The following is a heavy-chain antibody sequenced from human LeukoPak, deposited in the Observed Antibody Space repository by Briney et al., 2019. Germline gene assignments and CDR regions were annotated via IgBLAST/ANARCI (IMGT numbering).Heavy chain of an antibody. CDR3: AGRPTGYSSGYIH. CDR1: GITFSNYA. V-gene: IGHV3-23*01. CDR2: ISGSAHKI. J-gene: IGHJ4*02. Sequence: LPGGSLRLSCVASGITFSNYAVSWVRQAPEKGLDWVSVISGSAHKIRYADSVKGRFTISRDNSENIVYLQMNNLRVEDTAVYYYAGRPTGYSSGYIHWGQGTLVTVSS. D-gene: IGHD5-18*01.